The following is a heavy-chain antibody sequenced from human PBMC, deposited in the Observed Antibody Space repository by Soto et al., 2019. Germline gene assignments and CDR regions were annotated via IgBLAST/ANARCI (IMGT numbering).Heavy chain of an antibody. CDR2: INPSGGST. Sequence: ASVKVSCKASGYTFTSYYMHWVRQAPGQGLEWMGIINPSGGSTSYAQKFQGRVTITRDTSTSTVYMELSSRRSEDTAVYYCARDRGVTTEWFDPWGQGTLVTVSS. V-gene: IGHV1-46*03. CDR3: ARDRGVTTEWFDP. CDR1: GYTFTSYY. J-gene: IGHJ5*02. D-gene: IGHD2-21*02.